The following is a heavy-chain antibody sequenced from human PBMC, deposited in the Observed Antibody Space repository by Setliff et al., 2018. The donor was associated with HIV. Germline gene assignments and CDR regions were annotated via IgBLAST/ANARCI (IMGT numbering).Heavy chain of an antibody. Sequence: ASVKVSCKASGYTFTSYAMHWVRQAPGQRLEWMGWINAGNGNTKYSQKFQGRVTITRDTSASTAYMELSSLTSEDTAVYYCGRAGDYGDYVIDYWGQGTLVTVSS. CDR1: GYTFTSYA. CDR3: GRAGDYGDYVIDY. CDR2: INAGNGNT. V-gene: IGHV1-3*01. D-gene: IGHD4-17*01. J-gene: IGHJ4*02.